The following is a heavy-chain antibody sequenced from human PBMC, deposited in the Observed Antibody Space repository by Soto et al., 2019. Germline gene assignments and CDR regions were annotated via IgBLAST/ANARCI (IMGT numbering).Heavy chain of an antibody. CDR1: GFTFSSYW. V-gene: IGHV3-74*01. D-gene: IGHD2-15*01. Sequence: EVQLVESGGGLVQPGGSLRLSCATSGFTFSSYWMHWVRQAPGKGLVWVSRINSDGSSTSYADSVKGRFTISSDTAKTTLYLQMNSLRAEDTAVYYCVRTSMVVAAATREDYWGQGTLVTVSS. J-gene: IGHJ4*02. CDR3: VRTSMVVAAATREDY. CDR2: INSDGSST.